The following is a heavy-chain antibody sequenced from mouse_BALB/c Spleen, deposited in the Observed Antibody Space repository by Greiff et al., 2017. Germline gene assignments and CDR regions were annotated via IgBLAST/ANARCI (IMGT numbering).Heavy chain of an antibody. J-gene: IGHJ2*01. V-gene: IGHV5-6-4*01. CDR1: GFTFSSYT. D-gene: IGHD1-1*01. CDR3: TRDGDYYGSSYYFDY. Sequence: EVMLVESGGGLVKPGGSLKLSCAASGFTFSSYTMSWVRQTPEKRLEWVATISSGGSYTYYPDSVKGRFTISRDNAKNTLYLQMSSLKSEDTAMYYCTRDGDYYGSSYYFDYWGQGTTLTVSS. CDR2: ISSGGSYT.